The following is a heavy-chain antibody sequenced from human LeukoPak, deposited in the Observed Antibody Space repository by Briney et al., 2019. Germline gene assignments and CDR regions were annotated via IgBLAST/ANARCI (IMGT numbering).Heavy chain of an antibody. V-gene: IGHV3-30*04. J-gene: IGHJ4*02. CDR3: ARCNADDYGDPTSDY. Sequence: GGSLRLSCAASGFTFSSYAMHWVRQAPGKGLEWVALISYDGSNKYYADSVRARFIISRDNSKNTVYLQMNSLRAEDTAVYYCARCNADDYGDPTSDYWGQGTLVTVSS. D-gene: IGHD4-17*01. CDR2: ISYDGSNK. CDR1: GFTFSSYA.